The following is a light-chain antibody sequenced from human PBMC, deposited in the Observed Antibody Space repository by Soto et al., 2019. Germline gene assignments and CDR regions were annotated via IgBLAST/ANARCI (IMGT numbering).Light chain of an antibody. V-gene: IGKV3-11*01. J-gene: IGKJ1*01. CDR1: QSVSSY. CDR3: QQRSNWPVT. CDR2: DAS. Sequence: EIVLTQSPATLSLSPGERATLSCRASQSVSSYLAWYQQKPGQAPRLLIYDASSRATGIPARFXXXXXXXXXXXTISSLEPEDFAVYYCQQRSNWPVTFGQGTRVEIK.